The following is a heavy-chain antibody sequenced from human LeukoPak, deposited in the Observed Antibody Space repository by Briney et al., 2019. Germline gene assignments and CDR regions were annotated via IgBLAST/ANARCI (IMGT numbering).Heavy chain of an antibody. D-gene: IGHD2-21*02. CDR3: ARACGADCYLGDY. CDR2: IKQDGSEQ. J-gene: IGHJ4*02. Sequence: GGSLRLSCAASGFTFSNYWMNWVRQAPGKGLEWVANIKQDGSEQYYVDSVKGRFTISRDNAKNSLYLQMNSLRAEDSAVYYCARACGADCYLGDYWGQGTLVTVSS. CDR1: GFTFSNYW. V-gene: IGHV3-7*04.